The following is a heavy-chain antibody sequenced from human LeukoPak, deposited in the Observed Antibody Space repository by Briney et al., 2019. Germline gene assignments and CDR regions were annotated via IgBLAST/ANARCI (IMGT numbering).Heavy chain of an antibody. CDR2: INPDSGDT. V-gene: IGHV1-2*02. J-gene: IGHJ3*02. CDR3: ARDQDSSGYFYVADAFDI. Sequence: ASVKVSCKASGYTFTGYYMHWVRQAPGQGLEWMGWINPDSGDTNYAQKFRGRVTMTRDTSISTVYMELSRLTSDDTAVYYCARDQDSSGYFYVADAFDIWGQGTMVTVSS. D-gene: IGHD3-22*01. CDR1: GYTFTGYY.